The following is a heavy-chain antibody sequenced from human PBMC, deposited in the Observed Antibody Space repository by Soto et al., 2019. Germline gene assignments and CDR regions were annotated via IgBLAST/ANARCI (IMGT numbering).Heavy chain of an antibody. Sequence: SDTMSLACTFSGDTISISKYYWAWIHQPPGKGLEWIGYIYYSGSTNYNPSLKSRVTISVDTSKNQFSLNLSSVTAADTAVYYCARALWEVVGAFDIWGQGTIVTVSS. J-gene: IGHJ3*02. CDR3: ARALWEVVGAFDI. CDR2: IYYSGST. D-gene: IGHD1-26*01. V-gene: IGHV4-61*05. CDR1: GDTISISKYY.